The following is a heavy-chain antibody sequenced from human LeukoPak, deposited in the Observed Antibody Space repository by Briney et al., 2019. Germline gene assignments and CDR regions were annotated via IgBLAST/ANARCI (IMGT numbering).Heavy chain of an antibody. CDR3: ARDYYYGSGSYSRRLDY. J-gene: IGHJ4*02. Sequence: ASVKVSCKASGYTFTSYAMHWVRQAPGQRLEWMGWINAGNGNTIYSQKFQGRVTITRDTSASTAYMELSSLRSEDTAVYYCARDYYYGSGSYSRRLDYWGQGTLVTVSS. D-gene: IGHD3-10*01. CDR2: INAGNGNT. CDR1: GYTFTSYA. V-gene: IGHV1-3*01.